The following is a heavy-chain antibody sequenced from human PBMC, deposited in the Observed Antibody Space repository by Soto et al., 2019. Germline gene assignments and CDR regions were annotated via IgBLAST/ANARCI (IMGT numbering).Heavy chain of an antibody. CDR1: GYSFGNYD. D-gene: IGHD3-10*01. J-gene: IGHJ5*02. CDR3: VRVKGFITSPLLDP. V-gene: IGHV1-8*01. Sequence: QVRLEQSGAEVKEPGASVKVSCQASGYSFGNYDINCVRQAAGQGLEWMGWMNPNSGNTGYAQKFQGRFILTRYNSISTSYMELSSLTSEDTAVYYCVRVKGFITSPLLDPWGHVTLVTVSS. CDR2: MNPNSGNT.